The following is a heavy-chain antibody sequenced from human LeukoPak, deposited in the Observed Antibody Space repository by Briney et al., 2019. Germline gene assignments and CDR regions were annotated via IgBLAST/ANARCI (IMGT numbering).Heavy chain of an antibody. J-gene: IGHJ6*02. CDR2: ISSSSSYI. CDR1: GFTFSSYS. D-gene: IGHD6-13*01. Sequence: GGSLRLSCAASGFTFSSYSMNWVRQAPGKGLEWVSSISSSSSYIYYADSVKGRFTISRDNAKNSLYLQMNSLRAEDTAVYYCARDSPPPAAADYYYGMDVWGQGTTVTVSS. CDR3: ARDSPPPAAADYYYGMDV. V-gene: IGHV3-21*01.